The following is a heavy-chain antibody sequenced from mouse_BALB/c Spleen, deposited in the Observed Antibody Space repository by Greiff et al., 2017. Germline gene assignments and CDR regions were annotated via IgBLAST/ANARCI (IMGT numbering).Heavy chain of an antibody. CDR3: ARHLGDY. J-gene: IGHJ4*01. CDR1: GFTFSSYT. V-gene: IGHV5-12-2*01. CDR2: ISNGGGST. Sequence: EVKLVESGGGLVQPGGSLKLSCAASGFTFSSYTMSWVRQTPEKRLEWVAYISNGGGSTYYPDTVKGRFTISRDNAKNTLYLQMSSLKSEDTAMYYCARHLGDYWGQGTSVTVSS.